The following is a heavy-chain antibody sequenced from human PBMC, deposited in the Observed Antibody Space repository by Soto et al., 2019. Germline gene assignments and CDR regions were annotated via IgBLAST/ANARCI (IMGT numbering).Heavy chain of an antibody. J-gene: IGHJ6*02. Sequence: QVQLVQSGAEVKKPGYSVKVSCKASGGTFSSYAISWVLQAPGQGLEWMGGIIPIFGTANYAPKFEGGVTITADESTSTAYMELRSLRSADTAVYYCARDTEAIGSFYYYGMDVWGQGTTVTVSS. V-gene: IGHV1-69*01. CDR1: GGTFSSYA. CDR3: ARDTEAIGSFYYYGMDV. CDR2: IIPIFGTA. D-gene: IGHD2-15*01.